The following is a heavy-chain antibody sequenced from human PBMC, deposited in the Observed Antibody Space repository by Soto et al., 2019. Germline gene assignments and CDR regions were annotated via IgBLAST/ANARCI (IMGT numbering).Heavy chain of an antibody. CDR2: ISGSGDST. J-gene: IGHJ4*02. V-gene: IGHV3-23*01. CDR1: GFAFSSYV. CDR3: AKANYGDPPNPFDY. D-gene: IGHD4-17*01. Sequence: EVQLLESGGGLVQPGGSLRLPCAASGFAFSSYVMSWVRQAPGKGLEWVSAISGSGDSTYYADSVKGRFTISRDNSKNTLSLQMNSLRAEDTAVYYCAKANYGDPPNPFDYWGQGTLVTVSS.